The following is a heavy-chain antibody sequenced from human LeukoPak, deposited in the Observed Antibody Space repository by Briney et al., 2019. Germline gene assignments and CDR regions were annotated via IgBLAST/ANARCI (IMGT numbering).Heavy chain of an antibody. Sequence: SETLSLTCTVSGGSISSYYWSWIRQPPGKGLEWIGYIYYSGSTNYNPSLKSRVTISLGTSKNQFSLKLSSVTAADTAVYYCAREGISTSWFDPWGQGTLVTVSS. CDR1: GGSISSYY. CDR3: AREGISTSWFDP. V-gene: IGHV4-59*01. CDR2: IYYSGST. J-gene: IGHJ5*02.